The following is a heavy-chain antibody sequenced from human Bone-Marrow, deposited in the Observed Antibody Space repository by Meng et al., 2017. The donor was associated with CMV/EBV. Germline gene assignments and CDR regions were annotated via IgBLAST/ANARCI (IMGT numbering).Heavy chain of an antibody. D-gene: IGHD2-2*01. CDR2: IYYSGRN. CDR3: ARHFDLGYCSSTSCNVWFDP. V-gene: IGHV4-39*01. Sequence: SNNCYWGWIRQPAGKGLEWSGRIYYSGRNVYNPSLTSRVTISVDTSKKQFSLKLSSVTAADTAVYYCARHFDLGYCSSTSCNVWFDPWGQGTLVTVSS. CDR1: SNNCY. J-gene: IGHJ5*02.